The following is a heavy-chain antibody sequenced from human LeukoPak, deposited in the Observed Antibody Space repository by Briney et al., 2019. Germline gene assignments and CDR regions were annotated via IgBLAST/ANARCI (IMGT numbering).Heavy chain of an antibody. CDR1: GGSISSGDYD. Sequence: SETLSLTCTVSGGSISSGDYDWSWIRQHPGKGLEWIGYIYYSGNTYYNPSLRSRVTMSLDTSKNQFSLNLSSVTAADTAVYYCARGSRIQLWLSNWFDPWGQGTPVTVSS. CDR3: ARGSRIQLWLSNWFDP. CDR2: IYYSGNT. D-gene: IGHD5-18*01. J-gene: IGHJ5*02. V-gene: IGHV4-31*03.